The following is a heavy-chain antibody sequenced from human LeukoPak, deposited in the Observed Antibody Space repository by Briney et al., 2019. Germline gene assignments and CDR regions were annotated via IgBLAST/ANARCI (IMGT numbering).Heavy chain of an antibody. CDR3: ARSDISIVRGAMV. V-gene: IGHV1-46*01. CDR1: GYTFTSYY. CDR2: INPSGGST. J-gene: IGHJ4*02. Sequence: ASVKVSCKASGYTFTSYYMHWVRQAPGQGLEWMGIINPSGGSTSYAQKFQGRVTMTRDMSTSTVYMELSSLRSDDTAVYYCARSDISIVRGAMVWGQGTLVIVSS. D-gene: IGHD3-10*01.